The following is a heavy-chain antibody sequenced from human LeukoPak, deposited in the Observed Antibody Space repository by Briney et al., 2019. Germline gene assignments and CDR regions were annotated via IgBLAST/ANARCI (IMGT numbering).Heavy chain of an antibody. D-gene: IGHD1-1*01. CDR3: ARHEDRNWYFDH. J-gene: IGHJ4*02. CDR1: GGSISSSSYY. V-gene: IGHV4-39*01. Sequence: SETLSLTCTVSGGSISSSSYYWGWIRQPPGKGLEWIGTIYYSGSTYYNPSLKSRVTISVDTSANQFSLKLSSVTAPETAVYYCARHEDRNWYFDHWGQGTLVTVSS. CDR2: IYYSGST.